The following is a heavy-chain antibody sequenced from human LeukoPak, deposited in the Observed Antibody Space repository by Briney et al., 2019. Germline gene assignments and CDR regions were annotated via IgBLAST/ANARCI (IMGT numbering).Heavy chain of an antibody. CDR2: ISLGDSDT. CDR3: ARLGDDYYDFWSGYYNYFDY. Sequence: GESLKISCKGSGYSFTSYWIGWVRQMPGKGLEWMGIISLGDSDTRYSPSFQGQVTISADKSISTAYLQCSSLKASDTAMYYCARLGDDYYDFWSGYYNYFDYWGQGTLVTVSS. J-gene: IGHJ4*02. D-gene: IGHD3-3*01. CDR1: GYSFTSYW. V-gene: IGHV5-51*01.